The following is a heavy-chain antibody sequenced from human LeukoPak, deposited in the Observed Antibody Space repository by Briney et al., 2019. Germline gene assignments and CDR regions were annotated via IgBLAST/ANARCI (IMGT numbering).Heavy chain of an antibody. CDR1: GFTFSSDG. Sequence: PGRSLRLSCAASGFTFSSDGMHWVRQAPGKGLEWVAVISYDGSNKYYADSVKGRVTISRDNSKNTLYLQMNSLRAEDTAVYYCAKDQFSHWGQGTLVTVSS. V-gene: IGHV3-30*18. J-gene: IGHJ4*02. CDR3: AKDQFSH. CDR2: ISYDGSNK.